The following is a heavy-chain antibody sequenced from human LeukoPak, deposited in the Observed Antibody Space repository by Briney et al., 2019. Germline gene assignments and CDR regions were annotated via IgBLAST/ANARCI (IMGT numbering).Heavy chain of an antibody. V-gene: IGHV4-59*01. CDR3: AREGEMATINGHNWFDP. Sequence: PSETLSLTCTVSGGSISSYYWSWIRQPPGKGLEWIGYIYYSGSTNYNPSLKSRVTISVDTSKNQFSLKLSSVTAEDTAVYYCAREGEMATINGHNWFDPWGQGTLVTVSS. D-gene: IGHD5-24*01. CDR2: IYYSGST. J-gene: IGHJ5*02. CDR1: GGSISSYY.